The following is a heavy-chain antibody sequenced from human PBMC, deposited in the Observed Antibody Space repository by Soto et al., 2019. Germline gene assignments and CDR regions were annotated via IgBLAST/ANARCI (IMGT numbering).Heavy chain of an antibody. CDR3: AREFIEVAVFES. J-gene: IGHJ4*02. Sequence: QVQLVQSGAEVKKPGSSVKLSCKASGDNCGSYSLSWMRQAPGQGLEWMGRITPILGEANSAQKFQDRVTITADRFTNIAYMEMSSLRSEDTAVYYCAREFIEVAVFESWGQGTLVTVSS. CDR1: GDNCGSYS. D-gene: IGHD6-19*01. CDR2: ITPILGEA. V-gene: IGHV1-69*08.